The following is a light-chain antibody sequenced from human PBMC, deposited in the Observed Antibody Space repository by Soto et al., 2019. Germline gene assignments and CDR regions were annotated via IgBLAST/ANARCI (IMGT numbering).Light chain of an antibody. CDR2: EVN. J-gene: IGLJ1*01. CDR1: SSDVGGYTY. Sequence: QSVLTQPASVSGSPGQSITFSCTGASSDVGGYTYVSWYQQHPGKAPKLIIYEVNNRPSGVSHRFSGSKSGNTASLTISGLQAEDEADYYCSSYTSSSTLYVFGTGTKVTVL. V-gene: IGLV2-14*01. CDR3: SSYTSSSTLYV.